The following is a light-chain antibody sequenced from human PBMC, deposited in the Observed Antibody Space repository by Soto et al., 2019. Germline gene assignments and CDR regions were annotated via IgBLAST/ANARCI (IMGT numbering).Light chain of an antibody. CDR3: QQYNRWPPIT. CDR1: QSVSSK. Sequence: IAMTQSPATLSVSPGERATLSCRASQSVSSKLAWYQQKPGQAPRLLIYDASTRATGVPARFSGSGSGTEFTLTISSLQSEDFAVYYCQQYNRWPPITFGQGTRLEIK. J-gene: IGKJ5*01. V-gene: IGKV3-15*01. CDR2: DAS.